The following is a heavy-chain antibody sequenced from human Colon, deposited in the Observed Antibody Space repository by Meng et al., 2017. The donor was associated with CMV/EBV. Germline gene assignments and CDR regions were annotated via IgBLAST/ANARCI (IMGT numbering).Heavy chain of an antibody. CDR3: AKTTVTTSYYYYGMDV. D-gene: IGHD4-17*01. J-gene: IGHJ6*02. Sequence: GESLKISCAASGFSVSTYYVSWVRQAPGKGLEWVAFIRYDGSHQYYADSVKGRFTISRDNSKNTLYLQMNSLRPEDAAVYYCAKTTVTTSYYYYGMDVWGQGTTVTVSS. V-gene: IGHV3-30*02. CDR1: GFSVSTYY. CDR2: IRYDGSHQ.